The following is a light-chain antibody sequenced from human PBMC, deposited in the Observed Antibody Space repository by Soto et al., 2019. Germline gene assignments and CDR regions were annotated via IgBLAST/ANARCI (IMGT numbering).Light chain of an antibody. CDR3: SSYTNRSTLVV. CDR1: SSDVGGYNY. CDR2: DVS. Sequence: QSALTQPASVSGSPGQSITISCTGTSSDVGGYNYVSWYQQHPGKAPKLMIYDVSNRPSGVSNRFSGSKSGNTASLTISGLQAEDEADYYCSSYTNRSTLVVFGGGTKVTVL. J-gene: IGLJ2*01. V-gene: IGLV2-14*01.